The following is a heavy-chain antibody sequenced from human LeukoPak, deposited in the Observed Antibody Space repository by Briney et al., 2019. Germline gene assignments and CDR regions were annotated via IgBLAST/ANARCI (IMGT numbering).Heavy chain of an antibody. V-gene: IGHV3-23*01. CDR3: ARTIAQYSNSWLYFYYGLDV. J-gene: IGHJ6*02. CDR1: GFTFGSYA. Sequence: GGSLRLSCTASGFTFGSYAMSWVRQATGKGLEWVSSISGGSEDTYYADSVKGRFTISRDNSKGTLYLQMNSLRAEDTAVYYCARTIAQYSNSWLYFYYGLDVWGQGTTVTVSS. D-gene: IGHD6-13*01. CDR2: ISGGSEDT.